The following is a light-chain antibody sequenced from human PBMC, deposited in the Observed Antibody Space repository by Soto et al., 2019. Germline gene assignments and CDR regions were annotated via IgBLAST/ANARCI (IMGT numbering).Light chain of an antibody. V-gene: IGLV1-47*02. Sequence: QLVLTQPPSASGTPGQRFTISCSGSSSNIGRNSVYWFQQLPGTAPKLLMYGDVQRPSGVPDRFSASKSGTSATLAISGLRSEDEATYYCAAWDDSLSGRWVFGGGTKLTVL. CDR1: SSNIGRNS. CDR3: AAWDDSLSGRWV. J-gene: IGLJ3*02. CDR2: GDV.